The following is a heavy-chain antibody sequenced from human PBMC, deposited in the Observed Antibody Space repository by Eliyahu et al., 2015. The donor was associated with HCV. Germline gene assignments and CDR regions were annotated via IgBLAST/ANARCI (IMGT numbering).Heavy chain of an antibody. V-gene: IGHV4-34*01. CDR3: ARGGSKYSYGH. CDR2: VNHGGGT. J-gene: IGHJ4*02. Sequence: QVQLQQWGTGLLKPSETLSLTCAAYGGSFSGYFWXWIRQPPGKGLEWIGQVNHGGGTNYNSSLTSRVTISVDMSKNQFSLRLASVTAADTAVYYCARGGSKYSYGHWGQGTLVTVSS. CDR1: GGSFSGYF. D-gene: IGHD5-18*01.